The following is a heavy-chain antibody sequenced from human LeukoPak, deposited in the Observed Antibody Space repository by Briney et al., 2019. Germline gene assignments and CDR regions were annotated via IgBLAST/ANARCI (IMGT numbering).Heavy chain of an antibody. CDR2: IYYSGIT. J-gene: IGHJ6*02. CDR1: GGSISSYY. D-gene: IGHD4-23*01. Sequence: PSETLSLTCTVSGGSISSYYWSWIRQPPGKGLEWIGYIYYSGITFYNPSLRSRITISIDTSKNQFSLKLSSVTAADTAVYYCARDRSTVDYYGLDVWGQGTTVIVSS. CDR3: ARDRSTVDYYGLDV. V-gene: IGHV4-59*12.